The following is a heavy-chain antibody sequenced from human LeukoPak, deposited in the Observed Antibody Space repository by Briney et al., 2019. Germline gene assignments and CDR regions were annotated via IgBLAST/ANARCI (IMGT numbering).Heavy chain of an antibody. J-gene: IGHJ3*02. CDR2: IRWNSGSI. CDR1: GFTFADYA. CDR3: AKDIEATKNTDAFDI. V-gene: IGHV3-9*01. D-gene: IGHD5-12*01. Sequence: GKSLRLSWAASGFTFADYAMHWVRQAPGKGLEWASGIRWNSGSIGYADSVKGRFTISRDNAKNSLYLQMNSLRAEDTALYYCAKDIEATKNTDAFDIWGQGTMVTVSS.